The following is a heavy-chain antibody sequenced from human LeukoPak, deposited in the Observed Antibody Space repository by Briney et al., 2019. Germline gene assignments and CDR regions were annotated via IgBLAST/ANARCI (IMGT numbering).Heavy chain of an antibody. CDR1: GYTFTSYY. J-gene: IGHJ3*02. Sequence: GASVKGSCKASGYTFTSYYMHWVRQAPGQGLEWMGIINPSGGSTSYAQKFQGRVTMTRDTSTSTVYMELSSLTSEDTAVYYCARGRGVVVPAAPTGDPFDIWGQGTMVTVSS. CDR2: INPSGGST. CDR3: ARGRGVVVPAAPTGDPFDI. D-gene: IGHD2-2*01. V-gene: IGHV1-46*01.